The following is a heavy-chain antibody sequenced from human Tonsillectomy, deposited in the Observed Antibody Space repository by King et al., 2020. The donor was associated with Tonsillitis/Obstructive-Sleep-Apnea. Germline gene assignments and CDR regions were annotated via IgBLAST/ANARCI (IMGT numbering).Heavy chain of an antibody. CDR1: GFTFSSYW. D-gene: IGHD4-17*01. CDR2: INSDGSST. J-gene: IGHJ3*02. V-gene: IGHV3-74*01. CDR3: ARAVHDYGDYGGAFDI. Sequence: VQLVEAGGGLVQPGGSLRLSCAASGFTFSSYWMHWVRQAPGKGLVWVSRINSDGSSTSYADSVKGRFTISRDNAKNTPYLQMNSLRAEDTAVYYCARAVHDYGDYGGAFDIWGQGTMVTVSS.